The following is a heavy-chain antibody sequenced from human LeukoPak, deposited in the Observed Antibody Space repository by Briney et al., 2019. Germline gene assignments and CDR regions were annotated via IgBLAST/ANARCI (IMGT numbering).Heavy chain of an antibody. Sequence: GASVKVSCKASGYTFSNYGITWVRRAPGQGLEWMGWISAHNGNTKYEQNLQGRVTMTTDTSTSTAYMELRRLTSDDTAVYYCARESYCSGGNCYSGAGDYWGQGTLVSVSS. CDR1: GYTFSNYG. CDR2: ISAHNGNT. D-gene: IGHD2-15*01. J-gene: IGHJ4*02. V-gene: IGHV1-18*01. CDR3: ARESYCSGGNCYSGAGDY.